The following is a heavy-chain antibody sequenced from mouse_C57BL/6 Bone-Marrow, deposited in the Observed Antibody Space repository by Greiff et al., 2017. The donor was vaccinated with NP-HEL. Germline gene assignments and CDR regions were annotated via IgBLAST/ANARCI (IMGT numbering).Heavy chain of an antibody. CDR2: INPSTGGT. V-gene: IGHV1-42*01. CDR1: GYSFTGYY. D-gene: IGHD1-1*01. Sequence: EVKLQESGPELVKPGASVKISCKASGYSFTGYYMNWVKQSPEKSLEWIGEINPSTGGTTYNQKFKAKATLTVDKSSSTAYMQLKSLTSEDSAVYYCARPYYYYGSSYGFAYWGQGTLVTVSA. J-gene: IGHJ3*01. CDR3: ARPYYYYGSSYGFAY.